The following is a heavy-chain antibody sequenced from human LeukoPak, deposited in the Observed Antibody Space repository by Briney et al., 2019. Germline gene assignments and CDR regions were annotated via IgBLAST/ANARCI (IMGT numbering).Heavy chain of an antibody. J-gene: IGHJ6*02. D-gene: IGHD2-8*01. CDR3: ASVYLYGMDV. CDR2: IIPIFGTA. CDR1: GGTFSSYA. V-gene: IGHV1-69*01. Sequence: ASVKVSCKASGGTFSSYAISWVRQAPGQGLEWMGGIIPIFGTANYAQKFQGRVTITADESTSTVYMELSSLRTEDTAVYYCASVYLYGMDVWGQGTTVTVSS.